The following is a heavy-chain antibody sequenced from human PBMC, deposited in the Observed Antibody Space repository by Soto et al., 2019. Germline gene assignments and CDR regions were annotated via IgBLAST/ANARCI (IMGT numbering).Heavy chain of an antibody. D-gene: IGHD2-21*01. J-gene: IGHJ5*02. V-gene: IGHV3-23*01. CDR2: ITKSGTDR. CDR1: GFTFRDHA. Sequence: EVQILEFGGGSVQPGMSLRLSCAVSGFTFRDHAMTWVRQAPGQGLEYVSSITKSGTDRFYADSVKGRFSISRDNSMNTLYLQMNSLTAEDTALYLCAKNVLDRGVVSWGRGTLVTVSS. CDR3: AKNVLDRGVVS.